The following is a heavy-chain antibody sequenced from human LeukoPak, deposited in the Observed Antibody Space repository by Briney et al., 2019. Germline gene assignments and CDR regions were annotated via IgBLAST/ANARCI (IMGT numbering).Heavy chain of an antibody. CDR1: GFTFDDYG. CDR2: INWNGGST. V-gene: IGHV3-20*04. CDR3: AREVWFGESKGNYYGMDV. D-gene: IGHD3-10*01. Sequence: PGGSLRLSCAASGFTFDDYGMSWVRQAPGKGLEWVSGINWNGGSTGYADSVKGRFTISRDNAKNSLYLQMNSLRAEDTALYYCAREVWFGESKGNYYGMDVWGQGTTVTVSS. J-gene: IGHJ6*02.